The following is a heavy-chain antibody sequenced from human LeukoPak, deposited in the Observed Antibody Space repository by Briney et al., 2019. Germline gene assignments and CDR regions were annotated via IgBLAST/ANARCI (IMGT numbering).Heavy chain of an antibody. V-gene: IGHV4-59*08. J-gene: IGHJ5*02. CDR1: GGSISSYY. CDR3: ARPLSSSALNWFDP. CDR2: IYYSGST. Sequence: SETLSLTCTVSGGSISSYYWSWIRQPPGKGLEWIGYIYYSGSTNYNPSLKSRVTISVDTSKNQFSLKLSSVTAADTAVYYCARPLSSSALNWFDPWGQGTLVTVSS. D-gene: IGHD6-6*01.